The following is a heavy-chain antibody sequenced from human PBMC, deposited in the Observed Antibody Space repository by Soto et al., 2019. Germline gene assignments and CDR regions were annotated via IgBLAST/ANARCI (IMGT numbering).Heavy chain of an antibody. CDR1: GYTFSNHW. Sequence: AESLKISCSVSGYTFSNHWIAWGRQTPGKGLEWMGIIYPGDSESRYSPSFQGQVTTSVDKSIPTAYLQWSSLKAADTAMYYCARASTGGPNSFDSWGQGTLVTVSS. D-gene: IGHD1-1*01. CDR3: ARASTGGPNSFDS. CDR2: IYPGDSES. V-gene: IGHV5-51*01. J-gene: IGHJ5*01.